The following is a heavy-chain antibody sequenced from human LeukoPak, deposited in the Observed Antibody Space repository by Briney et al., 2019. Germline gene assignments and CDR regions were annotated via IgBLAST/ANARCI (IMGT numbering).Heavy chain of an antibody. CDR1: GGSISSSSYY. V-gene: IGHV4-39*01. Sequence: SETLSLTCTVSGGSISSSSYYWGWIRQPPGKGLEWIGSIYYSGSTYYNPSLKSRVTISVDTSKNQFSLKLSSVTAADTAVHYCARRAYPTKRELNYYYMDVWGKGTTVTVSS. CDR2: IYYSGST. CDR3: ARRAYPTKRELNYYYMDV. J-gene: IGHJ6*03. D-gene: IGHD1-26*01.